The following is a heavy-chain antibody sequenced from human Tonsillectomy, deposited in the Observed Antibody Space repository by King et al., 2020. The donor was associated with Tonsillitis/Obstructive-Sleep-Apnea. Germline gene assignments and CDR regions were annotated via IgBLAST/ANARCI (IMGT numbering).Heavy chain of an antibody. CDR2: ISWNSGSI. V-gene: IGHV3-9*01. CDR1: GFTFDDYA. CDR3: AKAPRYDYGWGSCYFDY. D-gene: IGHD3-16*01. Sequence: VQLVESGGGLVQPGRSLRISCAASGFTFDDYAMNWVRQAPGKGLEWVSGISWNSGSIGYADSVKGRFTISRDNAKNSLYLQMNSLRAEDTALYYCAKAPRYDYGWGSCYFDYWGQGTLVTVSS. J-gene: IGHJ4*02.